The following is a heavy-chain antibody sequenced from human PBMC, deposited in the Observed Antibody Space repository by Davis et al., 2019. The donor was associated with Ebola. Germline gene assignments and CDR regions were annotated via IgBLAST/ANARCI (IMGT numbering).Heavy chain of an antibody. Sequence: PGGSLRLSCAASGFSFSSYWMHWVRQAPGKGLVWVSRIKTDGSSTGYGDSVQGRFTVSRDNSKNTLYLQMNSLRPEDTAVYYCARGAPPKLYYYGMDVWGQGTTVTVSS. V-gene: IGHV3-74*01. J-gene: IGHJ6*02. CDR2: IKTDGSST. CDR1: GFSFSSYW. CDR3: ARGAPPKLYYYGMDV.